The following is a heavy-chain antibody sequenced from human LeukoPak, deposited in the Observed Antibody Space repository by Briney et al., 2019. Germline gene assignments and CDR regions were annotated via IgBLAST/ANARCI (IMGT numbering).Heavy chain of an antibody. CDR3: AKGSYLRAYSAFDY. CDR1: GFTFSNAW. CDR2: ISGSGGST. D-gene: IGHD5-12*01. Sequence: PGGSPRLSCAASGFTFSNAWMAWVRRAPGKGLEWVSAISGSGGSTYYADSLKGRFTVSRDNAKNSLYLQMNSLRAEDTAVYYCAKGSYLRAYSAFDYWGQGTLVTVSS. V-gene: IGHV3-23*01. J-gene: IGHJ4*02.